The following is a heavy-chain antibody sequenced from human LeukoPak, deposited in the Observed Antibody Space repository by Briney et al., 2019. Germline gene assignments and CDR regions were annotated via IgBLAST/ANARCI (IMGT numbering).Heavy chain of an antibody. J-gene: IGHJ4*02. CDR1: GGSFSISY. CDR3: ARHGDYCFDT. D-gene: IGHD7-27*01. Sequence: SETLSLTCGVSGGSFSISYWSWIRQPPGKGLEWIGQIYHSGGANYNPSLRSRVTILIDTSKNQLSLRLSSVTAADTAVYYCARHGDYCFDTWGQGTLVTVSS. V-gene: IGHV4-34*01. CDR2: IYHSGGA.